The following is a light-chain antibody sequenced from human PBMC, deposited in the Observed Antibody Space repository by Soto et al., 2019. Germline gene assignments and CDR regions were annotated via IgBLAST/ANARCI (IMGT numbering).Light chain of an antibody. V-gene: IGLV1-44*01. CDR2: TNN. CDR3: AAWDDSLTGGV. Sequence: QSVLTQPPSASGTPGQRVTISCSGSTSNIGTNAVNWFHQVPGTAPKLLIHTNNQRPSGVPDRFSGSKSGTSASLAISGLQSEDEADYYCAAWDDSLTGGVFGGGTKVTVL. J-gene: IGLJ3*02. CDR1: TSNIGTNA.